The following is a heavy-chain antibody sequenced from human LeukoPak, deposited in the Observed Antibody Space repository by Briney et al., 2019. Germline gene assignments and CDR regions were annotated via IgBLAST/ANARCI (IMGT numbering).Heavy chain of an antibody. CDR1: GGSISSSSYY. Sequence: PSETLSLTCTDSGGSISSSSYYWGWIRQPPGKGLEWIGSIYYGGSTYYNPSLKSRVTISVDTSKNQFSLKLSSVTAADTAVYYCARHRMYYYDSSGRGVADAFDIWGQGTMVTVSS. D-gene: IGHD3-22*01. V-gene: IGHV4-39*01. CDR3: ARHRMYYYDSSGRGVADAFDI. J-gene: IGHJ3*02. CDR2: IYYGGST.